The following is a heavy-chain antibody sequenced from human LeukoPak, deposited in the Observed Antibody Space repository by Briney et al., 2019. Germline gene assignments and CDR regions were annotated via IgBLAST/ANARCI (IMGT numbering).Heavy chain of an antibody. D-gene: IGHD6-13*01. CDR3: ARDPGFGSWFGEGFDY. CDR2: IKSKTDGGTT. CDR1: GFTFSNAW. V-gene: IGHV3-15*01. Sequence: GGSLRLSCAASGFTFSNAWMSWVRQAPGKGLEWVGRIKSKTDGGTTDYAAPVKGRFTISRDNAKNSLYLQMNSLRAEDTAVYYCARDPGFGSWFGEGFDYWGQGTLVTVSS. J-gene: IGHJ4*02.